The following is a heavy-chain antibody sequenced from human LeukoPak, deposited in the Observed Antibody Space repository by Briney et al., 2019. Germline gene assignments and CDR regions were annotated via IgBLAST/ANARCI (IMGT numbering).Heavy chain of an antibody. V-gene: IGHV3-15*01. CDR2: IKSKTDGGTT. D-gene: IGHD3-10*01. J-gene: IGHJ4*02. CDR1: GFTFSNAW. Sequence: GGSLRLSCAASGFTFSNAWMSWVRQAPGKGLEWVGRIKSKTDGGTTDYAAPVKGRFTISRDDSKNTLYLQMNSLKTEDTAVYYCTTDGTYGSGSPLWLIDYWGQGTLVTVSS. CDR3: TTDGTYGSGSPLWLIDY.